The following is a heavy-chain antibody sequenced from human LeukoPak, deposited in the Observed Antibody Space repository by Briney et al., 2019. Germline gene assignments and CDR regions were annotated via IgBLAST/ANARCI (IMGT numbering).Heavy chain of an antibody. D-gene: IGHD2-15*01. Sequence: GGSLRLSCSASGFTFSNYAMHWVRQAPGKGLEYVSAISTNGGSTYYADSVKGRFTISRDNSKNTLYLQMSSLRANDTAVYYCVKGYCSGGNCFSRTMYYFDNWGQGTLVTVSS. CDR1: GFTFSNYA. J-gene: IGHJ4*02. V-gene: IGHV3-64D*09. CDR2: ISTNGGST. CDR3: VKGYCSGGNCFSRTMYYFDN.